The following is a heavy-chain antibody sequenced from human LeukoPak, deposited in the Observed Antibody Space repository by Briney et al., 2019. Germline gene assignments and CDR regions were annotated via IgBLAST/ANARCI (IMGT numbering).Heavy chain of an antibody. Sequence: SETLSLTCTASGGSISSYYWSWIRQPPGKGLEWIGYIYYSGSTNYNPSLKSRVTISVDTSKNQFSLKLSSVTAADTAVYYCARRALIRGDPTYNWFDPWGQGTLVTVSS. J-gene: IGHJ5*02. D-gene: IGHD2-21*01. CDR2: IYYSGST. CDR1: GGSISSYY. V-gene: IGHV4-59*08. CDR3: ARRALIRGDPTYNWFDP.